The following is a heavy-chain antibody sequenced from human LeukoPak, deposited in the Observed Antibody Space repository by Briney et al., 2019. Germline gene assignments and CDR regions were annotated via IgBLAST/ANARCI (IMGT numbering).Heavy chain of an antibody. CDR3: ARAIEVGAMTPFDY. CDR2: IHTSGST. J-gene: IGHJ4*02. D-gene: IGHD1-26*01. Sequence: SETLSLTCTVSGVSISSYYWSWIRQPAGKGLEWIGRIHTSGSTNYNPSLKSRVTISVDTSKNQFSLKLTSVTAADTAVYYCARAIEVGAMTPFDYWGQGTLVTVSS. CDR1: GVSISSYY. V-gene: IGHV4-4*07.